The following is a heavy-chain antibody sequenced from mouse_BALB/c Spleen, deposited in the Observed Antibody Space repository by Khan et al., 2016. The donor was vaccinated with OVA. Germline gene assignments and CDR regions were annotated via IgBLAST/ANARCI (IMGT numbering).Heavy chain of an antibody. V-gene: IGHV1-7*01. Sequence: VQLQQSGAELAKPGASVKMSCKASGYTFTSYWMHWIKQRPGQGLEWIGYINPTSGYTDYNQKFKDKATLTADKSSSTAYMQLSSLTSDDAAFYYGARDRIDYWGQGTALTVSA. CDR2: INPTSGYT. CDR1: GYTFTSYW. CDR3: ARDRIDY. J-gene: IGHJ2*01.